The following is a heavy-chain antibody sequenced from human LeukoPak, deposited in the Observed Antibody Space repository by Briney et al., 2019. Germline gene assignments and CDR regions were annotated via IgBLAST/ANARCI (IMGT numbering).Heavy chain of an antibody. J-gene: IGHJ6*02. D-gene: IGHD2-8*02. CDR2: TYHSGST. Sequence: PSQTLSLTCAVSGGSISSGGYSWSWIRQPPGKGLEWIGYTYHSGSTNYNPSLKSRVTISVDTSKNQFSLKLSSVTAADTAVYYCAREIVLTYATDVWGQGTTVTVSS. CDR1: GGSISSGGYS. CDR3: AREIVLTYATDV. V-gene: IGHV4-30-2*01.